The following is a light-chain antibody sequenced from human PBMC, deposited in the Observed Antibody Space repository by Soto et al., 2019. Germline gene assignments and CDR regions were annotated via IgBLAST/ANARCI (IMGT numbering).Light chain of an antibody. CDR2: KTS. Sequence: DIPMTQSPSTLSGSVGDRVTITCRASQTMSSWLAWYQQKPGKDPKLQIYKTSTLESGVPSRFSGSGSGTEFTLTISSLQPDDFATYYCQHYNSYSEAFGQGTKVELK. V-gene: IGKV1-5*03. J-gene: IGKJ1*01. CDR1: QTMSSW. CDR3: QHYNSYSEA.